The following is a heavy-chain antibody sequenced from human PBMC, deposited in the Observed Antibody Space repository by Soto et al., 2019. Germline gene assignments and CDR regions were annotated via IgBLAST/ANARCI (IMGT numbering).Heavy chain of an antibody. Sequence: TSETLSLTCTVSGGSTSSDGYYWSWVRQHPGKGLEWIGYIYYSGSTYYNPSLKSRVTISVDTSKNQFSLKLSSVTAADTAVYYCATTPSGFLYGMDVWGQGTTVTVSS. J-gene: IGHJ6*02. CDR3: ATTPSGFLYGMDV. CDR1: GGSTSSDGYY. V-gene: IGHV4-31*03. D-gene: IGHD6-25*01. CDR2: IYYSGST.